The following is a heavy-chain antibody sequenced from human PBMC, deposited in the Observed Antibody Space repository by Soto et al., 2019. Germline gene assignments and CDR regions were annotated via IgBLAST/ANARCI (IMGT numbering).Heavy chain of an antibody. CDR3: ARSGDSYGYGEYYYYGMDV. D-gene: IGHD5-18*01. CDR2: INSGGNT. CDR1: GFGVSNNY. V-gene: IGHV3-66*01. J-gene: IGHJ6*02. Sequence: EVQLVESGGGLVQPGGSLRLSCAASGFGVSNNYMSWVRQAPGKGLEWVSAINSGGNTYYADSVEGRFTISRDNSKNTAYLQMNSVGAEEPAVYSCARSGDSYGYGEYYYYGMDVWCQGATVTVSS.